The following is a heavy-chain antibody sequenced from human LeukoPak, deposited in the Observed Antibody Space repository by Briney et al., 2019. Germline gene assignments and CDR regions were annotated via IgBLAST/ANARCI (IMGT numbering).Heavy chain of an antibody. Sequence: SVKVSCKASGGTFSSYAISWVRQAPGQGLEWMGGIIPIFGTANYAQKFQGRVTITTDESTSTAYMELSSLRSEDTAVYYCARVARRGQPGDYWGQGTLVTVSS. D-gene: IGHD3-16*01. CDR3: ARVARRGQPGDY. CDR1: GGTFSSYA. J-gene: IGHJ4*02. V-gene: IGHV1-69*05. CDR2: IIPIFGTA.